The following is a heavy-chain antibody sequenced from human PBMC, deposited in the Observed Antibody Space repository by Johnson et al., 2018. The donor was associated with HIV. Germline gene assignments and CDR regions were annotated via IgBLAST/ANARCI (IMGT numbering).Heavy chain of an antibody. V-gene: IGHV3-30*02. J-gene: IGHJ3*02. Sequence: QMQLVESGGGLVKPGGSLRLSCAASGFTFSDYSMSWIRQAPGKGLEWVAFIQYDGSNKYYADSLKGRFTISRDNSKNTVYLQMNSLRPEDTAVYYCAKDGGSYGGAFDIWGQGTMVTVSS. D-gene: IGHD1-26*01. CDR3: AKDGGSYGGAFDI. CDR2: IQYDGSNK. CDR1: GFTFSDYS.